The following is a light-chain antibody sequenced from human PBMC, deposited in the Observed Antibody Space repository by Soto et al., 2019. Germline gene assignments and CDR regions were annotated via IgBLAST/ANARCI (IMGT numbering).Light chain of an antibody. CDR2: LAS. CDR1: QGIRSD. CDR3: LQHNTYPRT. J-gene: IGKJ1*01. Sequence: DIRMTQSPSSLSASVGDRVTITCRASQGIRSDLAWYQQRPGEAPKRLIFLASRLQAGVPSRFSGSGSGTEFTLTISSLQPEDFATYYCLQHNTYPRTFGQGTKVDIK. V-gene: IGKV1-17*01.